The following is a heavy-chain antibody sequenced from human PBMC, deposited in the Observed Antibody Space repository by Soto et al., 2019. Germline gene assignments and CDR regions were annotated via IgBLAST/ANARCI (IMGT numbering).Heavy chain of an antibody. CDR3: ARLPALRDTAMARHFDY. CDR1: GGSISNSYY. CDR2: IFYSGNT. V-gene: IGHV4-39*07. J-gene: IGHJ4*02. Sequence: SETLSLTCTVSGGSISNSYYWGWIRQPPGKGLEWIGSIFYSGNTNYNPSLYNPSLKSRVTISVDTSKNQFSLKLSSVTAADTAVYYCARLPALRDTAMARHFDYWGQGTLVPVYS. D-gene: IGHD5-18*01.